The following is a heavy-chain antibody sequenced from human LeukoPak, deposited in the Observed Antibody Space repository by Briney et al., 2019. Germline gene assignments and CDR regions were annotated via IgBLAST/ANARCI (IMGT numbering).Heavy chain of an antibody. CDR2: ISGSGGST. CDR3: ARGAYYYDSSGYYIPSDY. Sequence: GGSLRLSCAASGFTFSSYGMSWVRQAPGKGLEGVSAISGSGGSTYYADSVKGRFTISRDNSKNTLYLQMNSLRAEDTAVYYCARGAYYYDSSGYYIPSDYWGQGTLVTVSS. J-gene: IGHJ4*02. V-gene: IGHV3-23*01. CDR1: GFTFSSYG. D-gene: IGHD3-22*01.